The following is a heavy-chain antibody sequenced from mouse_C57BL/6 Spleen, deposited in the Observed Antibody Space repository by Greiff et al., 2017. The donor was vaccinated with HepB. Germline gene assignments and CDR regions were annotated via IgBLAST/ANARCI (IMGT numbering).Heavy chain of an antibody. CDR1: GYSFTGYF. D-gene: IGHD2-5*01. Sequence: VQLKESGPELVKPGDSVKISCKASGYSFTGYFMNWVMQSHGKSLEWIGRINPYNGDTFYNQKFKGKATLTVDKSSSTAHMELRSLTSEDSAVYYCARHSTGAMDYWGQGTSVTVSS. V-gene: IGHV1-20*01. CDR3: ARHSTGAMDY. CDR2: INPYNGDT. J-gene: IGHJ4*01.